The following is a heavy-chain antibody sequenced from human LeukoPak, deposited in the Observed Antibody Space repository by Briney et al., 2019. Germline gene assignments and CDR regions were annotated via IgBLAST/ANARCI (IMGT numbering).Heavy chain of an antibody. CDR1: GFTFSKYA. J-gene: IGHJ6*02. Sequence: PGGSLRLACAASGFTFSKYAMFWVRQAPGKGLEFVSAISSHGSSTYYANSLKGRFNISRDNSKNTLYLQMRSLRPEDTAVYYCARPLKEGGYYYGMDVRGQGTTVTVSS. CDR3: ARPLKEGGYYYGMDV. CDR2: ISSHGSST. D-gene: IGHD3-16*01. V-gene: IGHV3-64*01.